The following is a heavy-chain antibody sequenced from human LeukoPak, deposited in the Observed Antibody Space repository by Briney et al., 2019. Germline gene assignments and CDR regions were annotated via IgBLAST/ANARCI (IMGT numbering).Heavy chain of an antibody. CDR1: GYTFTGYY. D-gene: IGHD1-14*01. CDR2: MNPNSGNT. CDR3: ARVSRRLNAFDI. J-gene: IGHJ3*02. Sequence: ASVKVSCKASGYTFTGYYMHWVRQAPGQGLEWMGWMNPNSGNTGYAQKFQGRVTITRNTSISTAYMELSSLRSEDTAVYYCARVSRRLNAFDIWGQGTMVTVSS. V-gene: IGHV1-8*03.